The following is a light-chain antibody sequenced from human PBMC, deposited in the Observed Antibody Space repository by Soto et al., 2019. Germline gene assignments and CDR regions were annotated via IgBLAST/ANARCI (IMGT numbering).Light chain of an antibody. Sequence: QSVLTQPASVSGSPGQSITISCTGTSRDVGGYNSVSWYQQHPGKAPKLMIYEVTNRPSGVPNRFSGSKSGNTASLTISGLQAEDEADYYCSSYTSGSALYVFGTGTKVTVL. CDR3: SSYTSGSALYV. V-gene: IGLV2-14*01. CDR1: SRDVGGYNS. J-gene: IGLJ1*01. CDR2: EVT.